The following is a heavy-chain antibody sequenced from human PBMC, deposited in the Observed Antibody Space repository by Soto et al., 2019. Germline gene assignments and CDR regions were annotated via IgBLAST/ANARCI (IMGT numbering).Heavy chain of an antibody. D-gene: IGHD6-19*01. V-gene: IGHV3-33*01. CDR2: IWYDGSNK. Sequence: QVQLVESGGGVVQPGRSLRLSCAASGFTFSSYGMHWVRQAPGKGLEWVAVIWYDGSNKYYADSVKGRFTISRDNSKNTLYLQRNSLRAEDTAVYYCARVRSAEYSSGWYYYYYGMDVWGQGTTVTVSS. CDR1: GFTFSSYG. J-gene: IGHJ6*02. CDR3: ARVRSAEYSSGWYYYYYGMDV.